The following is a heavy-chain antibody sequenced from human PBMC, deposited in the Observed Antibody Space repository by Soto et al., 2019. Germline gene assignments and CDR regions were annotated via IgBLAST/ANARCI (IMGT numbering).Heavy chain of an antibody. Sequence: GGSLRLSCAASGFTFSSYAMHWVRQAPGKGLEWVAVISYDGSNKYYADSVKGRFTISRDNSKNTLYLQMNSLRAEDTAVYYCSRGTAGPANPYDWGQGILLSVSS. CDR3: SRGTAGPANPYD. V-gene: IGHV3-30-3*01. CDR1: GFTFSSYA. CDR2: ISYDGSNK. J-gene: IGHJ4*02. D-gene: IGHD6-25*01.